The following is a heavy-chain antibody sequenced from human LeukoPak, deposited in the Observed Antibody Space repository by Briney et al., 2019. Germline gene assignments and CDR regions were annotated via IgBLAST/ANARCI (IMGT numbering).Heavy chain of an antibody. J-gene: IGHJ4*02. CDR3: ARDPGSSAFDS. Sequence: GGSLRLSCAASGFTFSSYWMSWVRQTPEKGLEFVANINQDGSVRNYADSVKGRFTISRDNAEKSLHLQMNSLRADDTAVYYCARDPGSSAFDSWGEGTLVTVSS. V-gene: IGHV3-7*01. CDR2: INQDGSVR. CDR1: GFTFSSYW. D-gene: IGHD5/OR15-5a*01.